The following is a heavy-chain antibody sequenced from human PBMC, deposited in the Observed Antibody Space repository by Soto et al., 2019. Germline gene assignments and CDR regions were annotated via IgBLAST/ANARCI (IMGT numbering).Heavy chain of an antibody. CDR3: ARESEDLTSNFDY. V-gene: IGHV3-21*06. J-gene: IGHJ4*02. CDR1: GFTFTRYS. CDR2: ISSTTNYI. Sequence: GGSLRLSCAASGFTFTRYSMNWVLQAPGKGLEWVSSISSTTNYIYYGDSMKGRFTISRENAKNSMYLEMNSLRAEDTAVYYCARESEDLTSNFDYWGQGTLVTVSS.